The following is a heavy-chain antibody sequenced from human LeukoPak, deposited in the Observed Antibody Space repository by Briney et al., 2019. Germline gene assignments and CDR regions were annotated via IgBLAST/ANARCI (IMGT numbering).Heavy chain of an antibody. D-gene: IGHD1-1*01. Sequence: GGSLRLSCAASGFTFDDFVMHWVRQAPGKGLEWVSLISGDGGRTFYADSVKGRFTISRDNSKNSLYLQMNSLRTEDTALYYCAKDFQYTTGSYWGRFDYWGQGTLVTVSS. V-gene: IGHV3-43*02. CDR1: GFTFDDFV. CDR3: AKDFQYTTGSYWGRFDY. CDR2: ISGDGGRT. J-gene: IGHJ4*02.